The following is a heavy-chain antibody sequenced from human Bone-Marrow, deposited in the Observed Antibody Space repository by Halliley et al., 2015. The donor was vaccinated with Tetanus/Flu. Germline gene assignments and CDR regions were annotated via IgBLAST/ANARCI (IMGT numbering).Heavy chain of an antibody. CDR2: IIYSGSP. V-gene: IGHV4-61*07. Sequence: GQIIYSGSPNSNPSLKGRVTISVDTSKNQLSLKLSSVTAADTAVYYCARQGGRGWSYYGMDVWGRGTTVTVSS. J-gene: IGHJ6*02. CDR3: ARQGGRGWSYYGMDV. D-gene: IGHD6-19*01.